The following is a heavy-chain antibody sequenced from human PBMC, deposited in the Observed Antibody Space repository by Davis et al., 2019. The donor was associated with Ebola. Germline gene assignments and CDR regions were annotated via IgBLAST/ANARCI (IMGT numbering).Heavy chain of an antibody. J-gene: IGHJ4*02. V-gene: IGHV4-30-2*01. Sequence: LRLSCAVSGGSISSGGYSWSWIRQPPGKGLEWIGYIYHSGSTYYNPSLKSRVTISVDRSKNQFSLKLSSVTAADTAVYYCARGHGGGFDYWGQGTLVTVSS. CDR1: GGSISSGGYS. CDR2: IYHSGST. D-gene: IGHD4-23*01. CDR3: ARGHGGGFDY.